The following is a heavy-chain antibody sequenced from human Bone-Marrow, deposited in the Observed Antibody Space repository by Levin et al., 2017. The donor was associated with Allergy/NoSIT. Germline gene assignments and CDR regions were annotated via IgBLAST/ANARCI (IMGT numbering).Heavy chain of an antibody. CDR3: ARGRTRQRYYDKLTGPPGGYYYYGMDV. D-gene: IGHD3-9*01. CDR2: IIPIFETP. V-gene: IGHV1-69*13. CDR1: GDTFSNDA. Sequence: RASVKVSCKASGDTFSNDAISWVRQAPGQGLEWMGGIIPIFETPTYAQMFQGRVTITADVSTNTAYMELSSLSSEDTATYFCARGRTRQRYYDKLTGPPGGYYYYGMDVWGLGTTVTVSS. J-gene: IGHJ6*02.